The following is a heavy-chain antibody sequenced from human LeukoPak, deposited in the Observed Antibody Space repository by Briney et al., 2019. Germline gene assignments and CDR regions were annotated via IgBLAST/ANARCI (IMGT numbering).Heavy chain of an antibody. J-gene: IGHJ3*02. Sequence: SETLSLTCTVSGGSISSSSYYWGWIRQPPGKGLEWIGSIYYSGSTYYNPSLKSRVTISVDTSKNQFSLKLSSVTAADTAVYYCARPGHYYDSSGYAVTFDIWGQGTMVIVSS. CDR3: ARPGHYYDSSGYAVTFDI. D-gene: IGHD3-22*01. V-gene: IGHV4-39*01. CDR1: GGSISSSSYY. CDR2: IYYSGST.